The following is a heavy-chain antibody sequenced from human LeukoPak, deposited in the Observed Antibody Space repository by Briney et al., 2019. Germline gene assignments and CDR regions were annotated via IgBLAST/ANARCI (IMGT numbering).Heavy chain of an antibody. CDR2: IYYSGST. Sequence: SETLSLTCTVSGGSISSSSYYWGWIRQPPGKGLEWIGSIYYSGSTYYNPSLKSRVTISVDTSKNQFSLKLSSVTAADTAVYYCARESGIAVAGQYGMDVWGQGTTVTVTS. CDR1: GGSISSSSYY. CDR3: ARESGIAVAGQYGMDV. V-gene: IGHV4-39*02. J-gene: IGHJ6*02. D-gene: IGHD6-19*01.